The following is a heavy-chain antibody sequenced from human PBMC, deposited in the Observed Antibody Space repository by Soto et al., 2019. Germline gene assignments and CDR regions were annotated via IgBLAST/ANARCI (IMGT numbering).Heavy chain of an antibody. CDR2: TYHSGST. Sequence: PSETLSLTCAVSGGSISSGGYSWSWIRQPPGKGLEWIGYTYHSGSTYYNPSLKSRVTISVDRSKNQFSLKLSSVTAADTAVYYCAAGGGLPRYSWGQGTLVTVSS. CDR1: GGSISSGGYS. D-gene: IGHD5-12*01. CDR3: AAGGGLPRYS. V-gene: IGHV4-30-2*01. J-gene: IGHJ4*02.